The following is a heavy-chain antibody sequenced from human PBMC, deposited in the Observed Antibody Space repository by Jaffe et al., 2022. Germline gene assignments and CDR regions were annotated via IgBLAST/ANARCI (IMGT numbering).Heavy chain of an antibody. V-gene: IGHV3-30*18. D-gene: IGHD3-10*01. CDR1: GFTFSSYG. Sequence: QVQLVESGGGVVQPGRSLRLSCAASGFTFSSYGMHWVRQAPGKGLEWVAVISYDGSNKYYADSVKGRFTISRDNSKNTLYLQMNSLRAEDTAVYYCAKDIVSGVLDYWGQGTLVTVSS. J-gene: IGHJ4*02. CDR2: ISYDGSNK. CDR3: AKDIVSGVLDY.